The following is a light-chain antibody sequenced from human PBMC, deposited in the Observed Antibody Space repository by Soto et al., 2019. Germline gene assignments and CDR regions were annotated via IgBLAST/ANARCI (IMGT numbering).Light chain of an antibody. J-gene: IGKJ1*01. CDR3: QHYNSYSEA. CDR1: QTISSW. Sequence: DIPMTQSPSTLSGSVGDRVTITCRASQTISSWLAWYQQKPGKAAKPLISKASTVKSGVPSRFSGSGSGTEFTLTISRLQPDDFATYYCQHYNSYSEAFGQGSQG. V-gene: IGKV1-5*03. CDR2: KAS.